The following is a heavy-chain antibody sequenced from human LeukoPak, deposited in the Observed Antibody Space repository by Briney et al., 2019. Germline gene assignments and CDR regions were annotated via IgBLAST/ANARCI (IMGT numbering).Heavy chain of an antibody. D-gene: IGHD3-3*01. J-gene: IGHJ4*02. CDR3: ARLVGSGYYGWYFDY. CDR1: GGSISSGGHY. CDR2: IYYSGTT. V-gene: IGHV4-31*03. Sequence: SQTLSLTCTVSGGSISSGGHYWSWIRQHPGKGLEWIGYIYYSGTTYYNPSLQSRITMSVDRSKSHFSLKLSSVTAVDTAVYYCARLVGSGYYGWYFDYWGRGTLVTVSS.